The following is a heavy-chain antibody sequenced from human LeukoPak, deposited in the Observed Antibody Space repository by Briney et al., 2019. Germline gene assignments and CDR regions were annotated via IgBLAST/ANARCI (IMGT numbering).Heavy chain of an antibody. Sequence: ETLSLTCTVSGGSISSSSYYWGWIRQPPGKGLEWIGSIYYSGSTYYNPSLKSRVTISVDTSKNQFSLKLSSVTAADTAVYYCASLSGSYGYWGQGTLVTVSS. V-gene: IGHV4-39*01. CDR1: GGSISSSSYY. CDR2: IYYSGST. CDR3: ASLSGSYGY. D-gene: IGHD1-26*01. J-gene: IGHJ4*02.